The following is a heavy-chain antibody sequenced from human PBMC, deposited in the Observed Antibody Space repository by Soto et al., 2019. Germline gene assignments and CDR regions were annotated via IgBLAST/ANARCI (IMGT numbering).Heavy chain of an antibody. CDR2: ISAYNGNT. CDR1: GYTFTSYG. CDR3: ARLFPLEDYDFWSCLDC. V-gene: IGHV1-18*01. Sequence: QVQLVQSGAEVKKPGASVKVSCKASGYTFTSYGISWVRQAPGQGLEWLGWISAYNGNTNYAQKLQGRVTMTTDTSTSTAYMDLRSLRSDDTAVYYCARLFPLEDYDFWSCLDCWGQGTLVTVSS. D-gene: IGHD3-3*01. J-gene: IGHJ4*02.